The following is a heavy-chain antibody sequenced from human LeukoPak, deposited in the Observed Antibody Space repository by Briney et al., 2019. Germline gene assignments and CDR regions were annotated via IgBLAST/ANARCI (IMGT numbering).Heavy chain of an antibody. CDR1: GFTFSIYW. D-gene: IGHD1-26*01. Sequence: GGSLRLSCAASGFTFSIYWMSWVRQAPGKGLEWVSAISGSGGSTYYADSVKGRFTISRDNSKNTLYLQMNSLRAEDTAVYYCAKEVSGSFYFDYWGQGTLVTVSS. V-gene: IGHV3-23*01. CDR2: ISGSGGST. CDR3: AKEVSGSFYFDY. J-gene: IGHJ4*02.